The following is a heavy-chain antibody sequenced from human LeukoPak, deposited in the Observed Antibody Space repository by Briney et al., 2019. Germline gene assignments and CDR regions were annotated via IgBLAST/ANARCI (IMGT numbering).Heavy chain of an antibody. Sequence: GSSVKVSCKASGRTFSSYAISWVRQAPGQGLEWMGGIIPIFGTANYAQKFQGRVTITADESTSTAYVELSSLRSEDTAVYYCARRDGYNYDYWGQGTLVTVSS. CDR1: GRTFSSYA. CDR3: ARRDGYNYDY. CDR2: IIPIFGTA. J-gene: IGHJ4*02. V-gene: IGHV1-69*01. D-gene: IGHD5-24*01.